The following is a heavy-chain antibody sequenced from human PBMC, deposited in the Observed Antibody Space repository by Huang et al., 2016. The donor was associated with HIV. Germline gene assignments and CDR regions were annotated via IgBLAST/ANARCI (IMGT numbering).Heavy chain of an antibody. D-gene: IGHD1-7*01. Sequence: EVQLVESGGGLVQPGGSLRLSCTASGFTFSRYWMHWVRHAPGKGLVWVSRINSDGSSTSYADSVKGRFTISRDNAKNTLYLQMNSLRAEDTAVYYCASLGLDWNSGGWGQGTLVTVSS. V-gene: IGHV3-74*01. CDR3: ASLGLDWNSGG. CDR1: GFTFSRYW. J-gene: IGHJ4*02. CDR2: INSDGSST.